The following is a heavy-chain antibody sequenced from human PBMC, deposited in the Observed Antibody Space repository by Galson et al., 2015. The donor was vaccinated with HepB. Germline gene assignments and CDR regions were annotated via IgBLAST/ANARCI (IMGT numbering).Heavy chain of an antibody. J-gene: IGHJ3*02. Sequence: CAISGDSVSSNSAAWNWIRQSPSRGLEWLGRTYYRSKWYNDYAVSVKSRITINPDTSKNQSSLKLSSVTAADTAVYYCARGRETWRRSGYPPRAFDIWGQGTMVTVSS. CDR3: ARGRETWRRSGYPPRAFDI. CDR2: TYYRSKWYN. CDR1: GDSVSSNSAA. D-gene: IGHD3-3*01. V-gene: IGHV6-1*01.